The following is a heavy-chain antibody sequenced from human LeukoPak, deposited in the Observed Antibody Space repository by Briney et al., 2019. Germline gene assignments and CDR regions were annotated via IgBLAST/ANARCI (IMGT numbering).Heavy chain of an antibody. V-gene: IGHV4-61*01. CDR3: ARDRSGQFPVRRAFDI. D-gene: IGHD6-25*01. Sequence: PSETLSLTCTVSGGSVSSGSYYWSWTRQPPGKGLEWIGYIYYSGSTNYNPSLKSRVTISVDTSKNQFSLKLSSVTAADTAVYYCARDRSGQFPVRRAFDIWGQGTMVTVSS. J-gene: IGHJ3*02. CDR2: IYYSGST. CDR1: GGSVSSGSYY.